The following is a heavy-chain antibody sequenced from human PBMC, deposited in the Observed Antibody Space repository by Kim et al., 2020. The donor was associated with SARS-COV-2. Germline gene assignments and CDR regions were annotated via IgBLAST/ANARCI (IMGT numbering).Heavy chain of an antibody. D-gene: IGHD3-22*01. J-gene: IGHJ4*02. V-gene: IGHV4-39*01. CDR2: T. CDR3: AIISSGPFVDY. Sequence: TYYNPSLKSRVTISVDTSKNQFSLQLGSVTAADTAEYYCAIISSGPFVDYWGQGTLVTVSS.